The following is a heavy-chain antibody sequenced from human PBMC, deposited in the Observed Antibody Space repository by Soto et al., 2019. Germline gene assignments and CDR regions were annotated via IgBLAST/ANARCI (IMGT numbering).Heavy chain of an antibody. CDR2: IWYDGSNK. CDR1: GFTFSSYG. CDR3: ASGEDSSGYQWMVY. J-gene: IGHJ4*02. Sequence: QVQLVESGGGVVQPGRSLRLSCAASGFTFSSYGMHWVRQAPGKGLEWVAVIWYDGSNKYYADSVKGRFTISRDNSKNTLYLQMNSLRAEDTAVYYCASGEDSSGYQWMVYWGQGTLVTVSS. D-gene: IGHD3-22*01. V-gene: IGHV3-33*01.